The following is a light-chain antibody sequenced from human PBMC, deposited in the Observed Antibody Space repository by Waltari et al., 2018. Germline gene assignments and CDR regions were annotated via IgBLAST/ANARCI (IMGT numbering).Light chain of an antibody. CDR2: DAS. V-gene: IGKV3-15*01. Sequence: EIVKTQSPATLSVSPGERATLSCRASQSISSNLAWYQHRPGQAPRLLIYDASTRATGIPARFSGSGSGTEFTLTISSLQSEDFALYYCQQYNNWPQTFGQGTKVEIE. CDR3: QQYNNWPQT. J-gene: IGKJ1*01. CDR1: QSISSN.